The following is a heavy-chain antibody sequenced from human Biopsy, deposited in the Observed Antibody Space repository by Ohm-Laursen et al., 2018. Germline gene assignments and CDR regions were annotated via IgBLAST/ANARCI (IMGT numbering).Heavy chain of an antibody. CDR3: AREAIGYQLPCDD. Sequence: SVKVSCKSPTGTFDSYGVTWVRQAPGQGLEWMGRIIPILRTTTYAPKFQGRVTFTADKSSSTAYLELSSLTSEDTAMFYCAREAIGYQLPCDDWGQGTLVTVSS. V-gene: IGHV1-69*04. CDR1: TGTFDSYG. J-gene: IGHJ4*02. D-gene: IGHD2-15*01. CDR2: IIPILRTT.